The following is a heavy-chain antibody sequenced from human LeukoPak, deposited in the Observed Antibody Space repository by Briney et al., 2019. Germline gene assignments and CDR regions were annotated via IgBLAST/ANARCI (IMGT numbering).Heavy chain of an antibody. Sequence: GGSLRLSCAASGFTFSSYWMSWVRQAPGKGLEWVANIKQGGGEKYYVDSVKGRFTISRDNAKNSLYLQMNSLRAEDTAVYYCARTDTTTVTTGHFDYWGQGALVTVSS. CDR3: ARTDTTTVTTGHFDY. CDR1: GFTFSSYW. D-gene: IGHD4-17*01. J-gene: IGHJ4*02. V-gene: IGHV3-7*04. CDR2: IKQGGGEK.